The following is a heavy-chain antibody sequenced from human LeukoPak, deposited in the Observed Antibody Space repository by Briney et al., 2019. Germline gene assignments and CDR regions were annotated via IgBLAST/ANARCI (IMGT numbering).Heavy chain of an antibody. J-gene: IGHJ4*02. V-gene: IGHV4-59*01. Sequence: PSETLSLTCTVSGGSISSYYWSWIRQPPGKGLEWIGYIYYSGSTNYNPSLKSQVTISVDTSKNQFSLKLSSVTAADTAVYYCARTEYSSGWYYFDYWGQGTLVTVSS. CDR1: GGSISSYY. D-gene: IGHD6-19*01. CDR2: IYYSGST. CDR3: ARTEYSSGWYYFDY.